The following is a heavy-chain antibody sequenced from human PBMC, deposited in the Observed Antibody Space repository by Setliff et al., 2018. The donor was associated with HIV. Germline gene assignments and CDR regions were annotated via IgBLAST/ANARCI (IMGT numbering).Heavy chain of an antibody. CDR3: ARLGYYYYGMDV. CDR2: IYTSGST. Sequence: SETLSLTCTVPGGSISSYYWSWIRQPPGKGLEWIGYIYTSGSTNYNPSLKSRVTISVDTSKNQFSLKLSSVTAADTAVYYCARLGYYYYGMDVWGQGTTVTVSS. CDR1: GGSISSYY. V-gene: IGHV4-4*09. J-gene: IGHJ6*02.